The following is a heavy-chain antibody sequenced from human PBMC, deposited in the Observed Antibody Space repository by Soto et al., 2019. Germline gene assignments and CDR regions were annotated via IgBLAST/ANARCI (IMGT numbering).Heavy chain of an antibody. CDR1: GDSIGRFY. V-gene: IGHV4-4*07. CDR2: IYSTGGT. J-gene: IGHJ6*02. Sequence: LSLTCNVSGDSIGRFYWSWIRQSAEKGLEWIGRIYSTGGTAYNPALEGRITISLDRSNNHVSLEMNSVTAADTAVYFCARDLSGTGLDIWGRGTRVTVS. CDR3: ARDLSGTGLDI. D-gene: IGHD1-26*01.